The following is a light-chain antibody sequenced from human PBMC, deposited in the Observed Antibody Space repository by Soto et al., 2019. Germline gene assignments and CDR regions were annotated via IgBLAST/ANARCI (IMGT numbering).Light chain of an antibody. CDR1: QSLLQTNGYTY. V-gene: IGKV2-28*01. CDR3: MQALRAPPT. J-gene: IGKJ1*01. CDR2: LTS. Sequence: DIVMTQSPLSLPVTPGEPASISCRSSQSLLQTNGYTYLDWYLQKPGQSPQLLIYLTSIRASGVPDRFSGSGSGTDFTLKISRVEAEDVGVYHCMQALRAPPTFGQGTKVDIK.